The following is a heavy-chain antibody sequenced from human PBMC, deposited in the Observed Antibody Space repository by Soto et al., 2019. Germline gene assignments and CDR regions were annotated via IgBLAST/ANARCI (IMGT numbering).Heavy chain of an antibody. Sequence: EVQLVESGGGLVKPGGSLRLSCAASGFTFSSYTMNWVRQAPGKGLEWVSSISSSSSYIYYADSVKGRFTISRDNAKNSRYLQMNGLRAEDTAVYYCARGYSSGDYWGQGTLVTVSS. CDR1: GFTFSSYT. D-gene: IGHD6-19*01. V-gene: IGHV3-21*01. J-gene: IGHJ4*02. CDR3: ARGYSSGDY. CDR2: ISSSSSYI.